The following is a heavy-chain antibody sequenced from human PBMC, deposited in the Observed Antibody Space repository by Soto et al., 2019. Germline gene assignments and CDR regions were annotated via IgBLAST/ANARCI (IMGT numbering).Heavy chain of an antibody. D-gene: IGHD3-10*01. V-gene: IGHV1-69*02. CDR3: ARGAGSSHDAFDI. Sequence: ASVKVSCKASGGTFGSYTISWVRQAPGQGLEWMGKIIPILRIPDYAQKFQGRVTITADKSTSTAYMELSSLRSDDTAVYYCARGAGSSHDAFDIWGQGTMVTVSS. J-gene: IGHJ3*02. CDR2: IIPILRIP. CDR1: GGTFGSYT.